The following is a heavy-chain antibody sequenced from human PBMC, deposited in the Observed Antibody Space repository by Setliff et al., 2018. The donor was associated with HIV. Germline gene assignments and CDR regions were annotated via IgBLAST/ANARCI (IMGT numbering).Heavy chain of an antibody. D-gene: IGHD3-22*01. CDR3: LMIGGGDY. CDR2: ISGSGDGT. Sequence: GGSLRLSCVVSGFTFSSYAMSWVRQAPGKGLEWVSIISGSGDGTSYADSVKGRFTISRDNAKNTLYLQMNSLRAEDTAVYYCLMIGGGDYWGQGTLVTVSS. CDR1: GFTFSSYA. J-gene: IGHJ4*02. V-gene: IGHV3-23*01.